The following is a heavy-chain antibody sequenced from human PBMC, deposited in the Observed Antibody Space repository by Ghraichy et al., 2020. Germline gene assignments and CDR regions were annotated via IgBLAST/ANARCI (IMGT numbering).Heavy chain of an antibody. D-gene: IGHD1-26*01. Sequence: GGSLRLSCAASGFTFSSYSMNWVRQAPGKVLEWVSSISSSSSYIYYADSVKGRFTISRDNAKNSLYLQMNSLRAEDTAVYYCARDPRNGSGSYWYYYGMDVWGQGTTVTVSS. J-gene: IGHJ6*02. CDR1: GFTFSSYS. CDR3: ARDPRNGSGSYWYYYGMDV. CDR2: ISSSSSYI. V-gene: IGHV3-21*01.